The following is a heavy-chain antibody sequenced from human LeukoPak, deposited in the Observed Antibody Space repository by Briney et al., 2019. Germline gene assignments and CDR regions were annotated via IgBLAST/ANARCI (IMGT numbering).Heavy chain of an antibody. CDR2: INPNSGGT. D-gene: IGHD3-10*01. V-gene: IGHV1-2*02. CDR3: ARHSLKYYYGSGRDYQYYYYYMDV. J-gene: IGHJ6*03. Sequence: ASVKVSCKASGYTFTGYYMHWVRQAPGQGLEWMGWINPNSGGTNYAQKFQGRVTMTRDTSISTAYLQWSSLKASDTAMYYCARHSLKYYYGSGRDYQYYYYYMDVWGKGTTVTVSS. CDR1: GYTFTGYY.